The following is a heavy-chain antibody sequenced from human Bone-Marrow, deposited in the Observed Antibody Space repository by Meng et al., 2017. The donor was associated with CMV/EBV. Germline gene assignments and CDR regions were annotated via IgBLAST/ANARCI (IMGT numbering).Heavy chain of an antibody. D-gene: IGHD3-3*01. V-gene: IGHV3-23*01. Sequence: GESLKISCAASGFPFSTHAMSWVRQAPGKGPEWVSSISGSGDTASYADSVKGRFTISRDNSKSTLFLQMNSLTVEDTSVYFCAHQAGGYYVPFDHWGPGTMVTVSS. J-gene: IGHJ4*02. CDR2: ISGSGDTA. CDR3: AHQAGGYYVPFDH. CDR1: GFPFSTHA.